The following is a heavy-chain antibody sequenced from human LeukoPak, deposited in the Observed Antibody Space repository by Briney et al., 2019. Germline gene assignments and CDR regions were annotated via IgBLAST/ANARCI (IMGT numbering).Heavy chain of an antibody. Sequence: ASVKVSCKASGYTFTSYGITWVRQAPGQGLEWMGWISTYNGNTNDAQKFLDRVILTRDISSTTAYLELRSLRPDDTAVYYCARPREVVVAVYSYFYGMDVWGQGTTVTVSS. J-gene: IGHJ6*02. CDR1: GYTFTSYG. CDR2: ISTYNGNT. CDR3: ARPREVVVAVYSYFYGMDV. V-gene: IGHV1-18*01. D-gene: IGHD2-15*01.